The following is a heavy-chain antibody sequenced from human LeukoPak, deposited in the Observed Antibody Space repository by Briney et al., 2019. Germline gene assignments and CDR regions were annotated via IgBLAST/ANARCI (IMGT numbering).Heavy chain of an antibody. V-gene: IGHV4-34*01. CDR1: GGSFSGYY. Sequence: PSETLSLTCAVYGGSFSGYYWSWIRQPPGKGLEWIGEINHSGSTNYNPSLKSRVTISVDTSKDQFSLKLSSVTAADTAVYYCARGTAFDYWGQGTLVTVSS. J-gene: IGHJ4*02. CDR2: INHSGST. CDR3: ARGTAFDY.